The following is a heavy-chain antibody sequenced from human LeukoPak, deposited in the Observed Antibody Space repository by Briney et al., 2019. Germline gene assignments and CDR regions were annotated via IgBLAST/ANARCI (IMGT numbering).Heavy chain of an antibody. CDR1: GFTFGDYA. Sequence: GGSLRLSCTASGFTFGDYAMSWVRQAPGKGLEWIGFIRNLVNGGTTEYAASVKGRVTISRDDSKSIAYLQINSLKTEDTAVYYCSRFYSSGWASGAFDIWGQGTMVTVSS. D-gene: IGHD3-22*01. CDR2: IRNLVNGGTT. CDR3: SRFYSSGWASGAFDI. V-gene: IGHV3-49*04. J-gene: IGHJ3*02.